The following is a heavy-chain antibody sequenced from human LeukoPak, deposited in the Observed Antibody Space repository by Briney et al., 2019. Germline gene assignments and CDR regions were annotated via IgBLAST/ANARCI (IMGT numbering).Heavy chain of an antibody. CDR2: MKQDGSQK. CDR3: ARGGTYDI. Sequence: GGSLRLSCAASGFTFSSYAMHWVRQAPGKGLEWVANMKQDGSQKNYVDSVKGRFTISRDNAKKSLYLQMNSLRGEDTAVYYCARGGTYDIWGQGTRVTVSS. V-gene: IGHV3-7*01. J-gene: IGHJ3*02. CDR1: GFTFSSYA.